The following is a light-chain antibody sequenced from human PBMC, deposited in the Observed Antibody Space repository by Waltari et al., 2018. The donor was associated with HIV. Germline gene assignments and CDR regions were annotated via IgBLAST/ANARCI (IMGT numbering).Light chain of an antibody. CDR2: DVS. CDR1: SSDVGYFSY. J-gene: IGLJ2*01. Sequence: QSALTQPASVSGSPGQSITISCTGTSSDVGYFSYVSWYQQRPGKAPNLIIFDVSNRPSGVSDRFSGSKSGNTASLTISGLQAEDEADYYCSSYTSSSTLVIFGGGTKLTVL. V-gene: IGLV2-14*03. CDR3: SSYTSSSTLVI.